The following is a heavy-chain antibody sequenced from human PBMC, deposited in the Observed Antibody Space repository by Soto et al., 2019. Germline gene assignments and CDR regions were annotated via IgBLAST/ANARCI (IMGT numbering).Heavy chain of an antibody. D-gene: IGHD5-12*01. CDR3: ARDRGYKGNEQVDF. CDR1: GYTFTSYG. V-gene: IGHV1-18*01. Sequence: QVQLVQSGAEVKKPGASVKVSCKASGYTFTSYGISWVRQAPGQGPEWMGWISAYNGNTNYAHKLQGRVTMATDTSTSTAYMELRSLRSDDTAVFYCARDRGYKGNEQVDFWGQVTLVTVSS. CDR2: ISAYNGNT. J-gene: IGHJ4*02.